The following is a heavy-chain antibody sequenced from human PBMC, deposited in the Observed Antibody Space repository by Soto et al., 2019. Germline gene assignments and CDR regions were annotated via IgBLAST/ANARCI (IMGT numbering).Heavy chain of an antibody. CDR3: ANGYSGYDFHY. Sequence: LRLSCAASGFTFSSYGMHWVRQAPGKGLEWVAVISYDGSNKYYADSVKGRFTISRDNSKNTLYLQMNSLRAEDTAVYYCANGYSGYDFHYWGQGTLVTVSS. CDR2: ISYDGSNK. CDR1: GFTFSSYG. V-gene: IGHV3-30*18. D-gene: IGHD5-12*01. J-gene: IGHJ4*02.